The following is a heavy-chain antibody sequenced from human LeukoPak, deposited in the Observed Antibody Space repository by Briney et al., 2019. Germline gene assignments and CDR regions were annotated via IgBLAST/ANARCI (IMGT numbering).Heavy chain of an antibody. CDR2: LNPNTLVT. Sequence: ASVKVSCRASGYTFTDYCMHWVRQAPGQGLEWMGWLNPNTLVTNYAQHFQGRVSMTWDTSISTGYMDLHSLTSDDTAVYYCARKDGGRDGMDVWGQGTTVTVSS. D-gene: IGHD2-15*01. CDR1: GYTFTDYC. J-gene: IGHJ6*02. CDR3: ARKDGGRDGMDV. V-gene: IGHV1-2*02.